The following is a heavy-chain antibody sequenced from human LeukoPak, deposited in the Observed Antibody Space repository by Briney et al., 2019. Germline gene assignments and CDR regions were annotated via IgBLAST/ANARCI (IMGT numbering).Heavy chain of an antibody. CDR1: GFTFSSYA. Sequence: GGSLRLSCAASGFTFSSYAMSWVRQAPGKGLEWVSAISGSGGSTYYADSVKGRFTISRDNSKNTLHLQMNSLRAEDTAVYYCAKNVPYQLLSFLDYWGQGTLVTVSS. V-gene: IGHV3-23*01. CDR3: AKNVPYQLLSFLDY. CDR2: ISGSGGST. J-gene: IGHJ4*02. D-gene: IGHD2-2*01.